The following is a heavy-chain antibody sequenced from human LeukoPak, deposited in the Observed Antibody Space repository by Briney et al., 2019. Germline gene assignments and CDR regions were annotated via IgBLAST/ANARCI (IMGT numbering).Heavy chain of an antibody. CDR3: AREGVAARLMYGFQNWFDP. D-gene: IGHD6-6*01. CDR1: GETVSSGAYY. V-gene: IGHV4-31*03. Sequence: SETLSLTCSVTGETVSSGAYYWSWIRQHPGKGLEWIGNIYSSGSTYYNPTLRSRLAISIDTSNNQFSLKMTSVTAADMAVYYCAREGVAARLMYGFQNWFDPWGQGTLVTVSS. CDR2: IYSSGST. J-gene: IGHJ5*02.